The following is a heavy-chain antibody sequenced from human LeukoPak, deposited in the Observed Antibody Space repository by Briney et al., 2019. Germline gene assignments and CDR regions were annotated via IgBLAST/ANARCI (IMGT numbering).Heavy chain of an antibody. CDR1: GFSFSNYW. Sequence: GGSLRLSCAASGFSFSNYWMLWVRQAPGKGLESVSRINTDGTVTTYADSVKGRFTVSRTNADNTICLQVNRTRTDDTVVYYCATKQWLARLPDSWGQGTPVTVS. CDR3: ATKQWLARLPDS. J-gene: IGHJ4*02. D-gene: IGHD6-19*01. CDR2: INTDGTVT. V-gene: IGHV3-74*01.